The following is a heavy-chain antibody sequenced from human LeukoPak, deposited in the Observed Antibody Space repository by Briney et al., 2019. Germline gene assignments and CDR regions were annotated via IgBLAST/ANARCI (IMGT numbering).Heavy chain of an antibody. J-gene: IGHJ4*02. D-gene: IGHD3-3*01. V-gene: IGHV3-23*01. CDR1: GFTFSSYA. Sequence: GGSLRLSCAASGFTFSSYAMSWVRHAPGKGLEWVSVISGSGGSTYYADSVKGRFTISRDNSKNTLYLQMNSLRAGDTAVYYCAKRDDFWSGYYYFDYWGQGTLVTVSS. CDR3: AKRDDFWSGYYYFDY. CDR2: ISGSGGST.